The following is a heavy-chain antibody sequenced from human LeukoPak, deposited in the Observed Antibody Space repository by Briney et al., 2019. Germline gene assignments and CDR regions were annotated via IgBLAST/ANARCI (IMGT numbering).Heavy chain of an antibody. CDR3: ARLVGYNWNDNPPYYGMDV. CDR1: GYSFTSYW. Sequence: RGESLKISCKGSGYSFTSYWIGWVRQMPGKGLECMGIIYPGDSDTRYSPSFQGQVTISADKSISTAYLQWSSLKASDTAMYYCARLVGYNWNDNPPYYGMDVWGQGTTVTVSS. V-gene: IGHV5-51*01. J-gene: IGHJ6*02. D-gene: IGHD1-20*01. CDR2: IYPGDSDT.